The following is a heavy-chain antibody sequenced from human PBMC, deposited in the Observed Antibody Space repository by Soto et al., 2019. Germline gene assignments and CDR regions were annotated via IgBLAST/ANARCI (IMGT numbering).Heavy chain of an antibody. V-gene: IGHV3-30-3*01. D-gene: IGHD3-16*01. CDR1: GFTFTSYS. J-gene: IGHJ4*02. CDR2: ISSSGGNK. CDR3: ARDPNDYVWALDY. Sequence: QVQLVESGGGVVQPGRSLRLSCAASGFTFTSYSIHWVRQAPGKGLEWVAVISSSGGNKYFADSVKGRFTLSRDTSKNTVYLQMNSLRAEDTAVYYCARDPNDYVWALDYWGQGTLVTVSS.